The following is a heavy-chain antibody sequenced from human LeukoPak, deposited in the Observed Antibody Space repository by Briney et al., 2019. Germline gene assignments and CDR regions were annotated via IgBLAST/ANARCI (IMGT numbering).Heavy chain of an antibody. V-gene: IGHV3-7*01. CDR3: ARDRGSSGRLGRFDN. D-gene: IGHD6-25*01. Sequence: GSLRLSCAASGFTLSTYWMTWVRQAPGKGLEWVANIKRDGSEKYYVDSVKGRFTISRDNAKKLLYLQMNSLRVEDTAVYYCARDRGSSGRLGRFDNWGQGTLVTVSP. CDR1: GFTLSTYW. J-gene: IGHJ4*02. CDR2: IKRDGSEK.